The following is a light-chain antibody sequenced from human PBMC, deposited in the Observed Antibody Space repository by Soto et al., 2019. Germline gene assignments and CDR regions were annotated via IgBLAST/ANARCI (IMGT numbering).Light chain of an antibody. CDR1: NSDIGDYDY. CDR2: EVT. V-gene: IGLV2-14*01. J-gene: IGLJ3*02. CDR3: SSYTSSSTRV. Sequence: SVLTQPASVSGSPGQSITISCTGTNSDIGDYDYVSWYQHHPGKAPKLMIHEVTNRPSGVSNRFSGSKSGNTAFLTISGLQAEDEADYYCSSYTSSSTRVFGGGTKVTVL.